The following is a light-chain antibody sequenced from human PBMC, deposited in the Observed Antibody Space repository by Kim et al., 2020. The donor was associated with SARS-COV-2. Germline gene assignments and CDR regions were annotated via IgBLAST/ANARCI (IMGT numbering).Light chain of an antibody. J-gene: IGKJ2*03. Sequence: IVLTQSPATLSVSPGERATLSCRASQSISVNLAWYQQKPGQAPRLLIHDASTRATGIPAMFSGSGSGTEFTLTISSLQSEDSAVYYCQQFNDWYSFGQGTKLEI. V-gene: IGKV3-15*01. CDR2: DAS. CDR3: QQFNDWYS. CDR1: QSISVN.